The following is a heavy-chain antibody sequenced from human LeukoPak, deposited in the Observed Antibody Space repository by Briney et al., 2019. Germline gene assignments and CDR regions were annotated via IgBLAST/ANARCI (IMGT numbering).Heavy chain of an antibody. Sequence: PGGSLRLSCAASGFTFSDYYMSWIRQAPGKGLEWVSYISSSSSYTNYADSVKGRFTTSRDNAKNSLYLQMNSLRAEDTAVYYCARAARYYGSGFDAFDIWGQGTMVTVSS. CDR1: GFTFSDYY. CDR3: ARAARYYGSGFDAFDI. D-gene: IGHD3-10*01. J-gene: IGHJ3*02. CDR2: ISSSSSYT. V-gene: IGHV3-11*05.